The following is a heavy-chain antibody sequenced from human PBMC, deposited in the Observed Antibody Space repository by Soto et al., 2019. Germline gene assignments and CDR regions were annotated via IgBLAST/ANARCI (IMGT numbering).Heavy chain of an antibody. CDR1: GGSISSGDYY. V-gene: IGHV4-30-4*01. CDR2: IYYSGST. J-gene: IGHJ2*01. Sequence: QVQLQESGPGLVKPSQTLSLTCTVSGGSISSGDYYWSWIRQPPGKGLEWIGYIYYSGSTYYNPSLKSRVTIAVDTSKNQFSLKLSSVTAADTAVYYCARDIANYCDSTDFDLWGRGTLVTVSS. D-gene: IGHD3-22*01. CDR3: ARDIANYCDSTDFDL.